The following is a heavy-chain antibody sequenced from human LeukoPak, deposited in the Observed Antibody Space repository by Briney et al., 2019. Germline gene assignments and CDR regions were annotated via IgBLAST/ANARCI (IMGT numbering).Heavy chain of an antibody. CDR2: IYTSGST. Sequence: SDTLSLTCTVCVGSISSYYWSWIRQPAAKGLEWIGRIYTSGSTNYNPSLKSRVTMSVDTAKNQFSLKLSSVLAADTAVYYCARGLWNYVPGDYYYYMDVWGKGTTVTVSS. CDR3: ARGLWNYVPGDYYYYMDV. J-gene: IGHJ6*03. CDR1: VGSISSYY. D-gene: IGHD1-7*01. V-gene: IGHV4-4*07.